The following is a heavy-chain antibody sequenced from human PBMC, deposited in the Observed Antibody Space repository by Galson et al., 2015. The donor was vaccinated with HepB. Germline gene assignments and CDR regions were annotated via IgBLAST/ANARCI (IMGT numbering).Heavy chain of an antibody. Sequence: SLRLACAASGFSVNDNNMRWVRQAPGKGLEWVSVVHGNGDIYYADSVKGRFSTSRDIRMNTLSHHMKSLRAEETAMYYCASFGGSYIGGWGQGTLVTVSS. V-gene: IGHV3-53*01. J-gene: IGHJ4*02. CDR1: GFSVNDNN. CDR2: VHGNGDI. D-gene: IGHD3-16*01. CDR3: ASFGGSYIGG.